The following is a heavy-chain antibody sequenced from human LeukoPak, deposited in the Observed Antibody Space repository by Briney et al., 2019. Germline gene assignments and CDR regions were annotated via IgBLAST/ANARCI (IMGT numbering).Heavy chain of an antibody. Sequence: GGSLRLSCAASGFTFSSYGMHWVRQAPGKGLEWVAVIWYDGSNKYYADSVKGRFTISRDNSKNTLYLQMNSLRAEDTAVYYCAKAQDTAIALDYWGQGTLVTVSS. J-gene: IGHJ4*02. CDR1: GFTFSSYG. V-gene: IGHV3-33*06. CDR3: AKAQDTAIALDY. D-gene: IGHD5-18*01. CDR2: IWYDGSNK.